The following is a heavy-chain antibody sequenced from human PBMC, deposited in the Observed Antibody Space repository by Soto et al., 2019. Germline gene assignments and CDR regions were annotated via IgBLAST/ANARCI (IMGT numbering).Heavy chain of an antibody. Sequence: GGSLRLSCAASGFMFSAYAMLWVRQAPGKGLEWVAAISYDGTNKYYADSIKGRFTISRDNSANTLFLQVNSLRREDTAMYYCARDPSQYTSGWYGIDFWGHGTLVTVSS. J-gene: IGHJ4*01. CDR2: ISYDGTNK. CDR1: GFMFSAYA. CDR3: ARDPSQYTSGWYGIDF. D-gene: IGHD6-19*01. V-gene: IGHV3-30*04.